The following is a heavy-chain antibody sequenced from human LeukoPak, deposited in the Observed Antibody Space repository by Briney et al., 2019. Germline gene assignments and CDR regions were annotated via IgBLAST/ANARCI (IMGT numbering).Heavy chain of an antibody. CDR3: ARDPHYCTNGVCYIGGIDY. D-gene: IGHD2-8*01. J-gene: IGHJ4*02. CDR2: IYYSGST. CDR1: GGSISSSSYY. V-gene: IGHV4-39*07. Sequence: SETLSLTCTVSGGSISSSSYYWGWIRQPPGKGLEWIGSIYYSGSTYYNPSLKSRVTISVDTSKNQFSLKLSSVTAADTAVYYCARDPHYCTNGVCYIGGIDYWGQGTLVTVSS.